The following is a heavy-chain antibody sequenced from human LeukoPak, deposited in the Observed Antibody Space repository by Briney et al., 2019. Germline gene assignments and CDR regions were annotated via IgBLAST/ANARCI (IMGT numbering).Heavy chain of an antibody. Sequence: ASVKVSCKASGYTFTGYYMHWVRQAPGQGLEWMGRINPNSGGTNYAQKFRGRVTMTRDTSISTAYMELSRLRSDDTAVYYCARDRGIMKHYYDSSGYFHYFDYWGQGTLVTVSS. V-gene: IGHV1-2*06. CDR1: GYTFTGYY. CDR3: ARDRGIMKHYYDSSGYFHYFDY. CDR2: INPNSGGT. J-gene: IGHJ4*02. D-gene: IGHD3-22*01.